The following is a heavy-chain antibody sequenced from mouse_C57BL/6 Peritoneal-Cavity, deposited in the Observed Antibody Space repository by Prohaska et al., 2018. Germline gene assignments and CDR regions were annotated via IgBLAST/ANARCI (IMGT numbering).Heavy chain of an antibody. J-gene: IGHJ2*01. CDR3: ARGTTVAESDY. D-gene: IGHD1-1*01. V-gene: IGHV1-9*01. Sequence: KLSCKATGYTFTGYWIEWVKQSPGHGLEWIGEILPGSGSTNYNEKFKGKATFTADLSSNTAYMPRSSITAEDSAIYYCARGTTVAESDYWGQGTTLTVSS. CDR1: GYTFTGYW. CDR2: ILPGSGST.